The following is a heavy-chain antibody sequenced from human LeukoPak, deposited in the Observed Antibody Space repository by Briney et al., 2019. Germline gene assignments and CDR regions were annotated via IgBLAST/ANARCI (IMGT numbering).Heavy chain of an antibody. CDR2: ISGSSSVT. Sequence: GGSLRLSCAASGFTFSDYYMSWIRQAPGKGLEWVSYISGSSSVTNYADSVKGRFTISRDNAKNSLFLQMNSLRAEDTAVYYCTRDRRRAMFRGVEGVDYWGQGTLVTVSS. CDR1: GFTFSDYY. CDR3: TRDRRRAMFRGVEGVDY. J-gene: IGHJ4*02. D-gene: IGHD3-10*01. V-gene: IGHV3-11*06.